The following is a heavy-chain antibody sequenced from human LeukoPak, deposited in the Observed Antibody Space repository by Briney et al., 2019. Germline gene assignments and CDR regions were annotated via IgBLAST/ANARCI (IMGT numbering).Heavy chain of an antibody. Sequence: SVKVSCKASGGTFGSYAISWVRQAPGQRLEWMGRIIPVLDVANYAQKFQGRVTISADTVTSTAYMEMSSLRSEDTAVYYCASLNYYDSTGSRVDPWGRGTLVIVSS. D-gene: IGHD3-22*01. CDR1: GGTFGSYA. CDR3: ASLNYYDSTGSRVDP. J-gene: IGHJ5*02. V-gene: IGHV1-69*04. CDR2: IIPVLDVA.